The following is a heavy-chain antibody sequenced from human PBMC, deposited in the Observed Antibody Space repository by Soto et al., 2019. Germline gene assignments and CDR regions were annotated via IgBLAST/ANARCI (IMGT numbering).Heavy chain of an antibody. CDR2: INHSGST. J-gene: IGHJ6*02. V-gene: IGHV4-34*01. Sequence: LSLTCAVYGGSFSGYYWSWIRQPPGKGLEWIGEINHSGSTNYNPSLKSRVTISVDTSKNQFSLKLSSVTAADTAAYYCALPLLRYRSNYYYYYGMDVWGQGTTVTVSS. CDR1: GGSFSGYY. CDR3: ALPLLRYRSNYYYYYGMDV. D-gene: IGHD1-1*01.